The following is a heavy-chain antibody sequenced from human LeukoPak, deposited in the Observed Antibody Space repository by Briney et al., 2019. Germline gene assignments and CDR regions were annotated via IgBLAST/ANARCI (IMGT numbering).Heavy chain of an antibody. J-gene: IGHJ4*02. V-gene: IGHV4-30-4*01. CDR2: IYYSGST. CDR3: ARRPYSGSYILDY. CDR1: GGSISSGDYY. Sequence: PSQTLSLTCTVSGGSISSGDYYWSWIRQPPGKGLEWIGYIYYSGSTYYNPSLKSRVTISVDTSKNQFSLKLSSVTAADTAVYYCARRPYSGSYILDYWGQGTLVTVSS. D-gene: IGHD1-26*01.